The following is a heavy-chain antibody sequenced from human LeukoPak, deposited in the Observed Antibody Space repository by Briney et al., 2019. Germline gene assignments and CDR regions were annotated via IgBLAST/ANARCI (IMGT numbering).Heavy chain of an antibody. J-gene: IGHJ5*02. Sequence: SGPTLVNPTRTLTLTCTFSGFSLSTSGVGVGWIRRTPGKTLEWLALIYWDDDKRYSPSLKSRLTITKDTSKNQVVLTMTNIDPVDTATYYCAHRMIGAPDKIKWFDPWGQGTLVTVSS. V-gene: IGHV2-5*02. CDR2: IYWDDDK. CDR3: AHRMIGAPDKIKWFDP. D-gene: IGHD3-22*01. CDR1: GFSLSTSGVG.